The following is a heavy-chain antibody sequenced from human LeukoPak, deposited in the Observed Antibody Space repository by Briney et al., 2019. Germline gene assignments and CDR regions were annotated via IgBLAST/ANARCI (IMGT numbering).Heavy chain of an antibody. CDR1: GGSISSSSYY. D-gene: IGHD3-16*01. CDR3: ARVPRGSGGSCYFDY. V-gene: IGHV4-61*01. J-gene: IGHJ4*02. CDR2: IYYSGST. Sequence: SETLSLTCTVSGGSISSSSYYWSWIWQPPGKGLEWIGYIYYSGSTNYNPSLKSRVTISVDTSKNQFSLKLSSVTAADTAVYYCARVPRGSGGSCYFDYWGQGTLVTVSS.